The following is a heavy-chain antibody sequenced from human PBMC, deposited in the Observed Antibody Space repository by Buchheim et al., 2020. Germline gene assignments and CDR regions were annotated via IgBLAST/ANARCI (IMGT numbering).Heavy chain of an antibody. CDR2: ISYDGSNK. D-gene: IGHD3-10*01. J-gene: IGHJ4*02. Sequence: VQLVESGGGVVQPGRSLRLSCAASGFTFSSYAMHWVRQAPGKGLEWVAVISYDGSNKYYADSVKGRFTISRDNSKNTLYLQMNSLRAEDTAVYYCARQDYYGSGSYLNWGQGTL. V-gene: IGHV3-30-3*01. CDR1: GFTFSSYA. CDR3: ARQDYYGSGSYLN.